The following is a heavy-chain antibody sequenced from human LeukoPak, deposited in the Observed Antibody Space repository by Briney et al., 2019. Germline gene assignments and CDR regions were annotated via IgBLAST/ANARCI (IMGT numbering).Heavy chain of an antibody. CDR1: GGSISSSSYY. D-gene: IGHD6-19*01. V-gene: IGHV4-39*01. Sequence: PSGTLSLTCTVSGGSISSSSYYWGWIRQPPGKGLEWIGSIYFSGNTYYNPSLKSRVNISVDTSKNQFSLKLSSVTAADTAVYYCARQRYSSGWYIDCWGQGTLVTVSS. J-gene: IGHJ4*02. CDR3: ARQRYSSGWYIDC. CDR2: IYFSGNT.